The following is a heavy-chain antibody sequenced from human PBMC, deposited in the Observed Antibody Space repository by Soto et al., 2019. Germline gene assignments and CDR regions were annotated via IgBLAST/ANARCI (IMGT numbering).Heavy chain of an antibody. V-gene: IGHV4-39*01. D-gene: IGHD5-18*01. CDR1: GGSISSSSYY. CDR2: IYYSGST. CDR3: ACIFSGGYGYGFYYYGMDV. Sequence: SETLSLTCTVPGGSISSSSYYWVWIRQPPGKGLEWIGSIYYSGSTYYNPSLKSRVTISVDTSKNQFSLKLSSVTAADTAVYYCACIFSGGYGYGFYYYGMDVWGQGTTVT. J-gene: IGHJ6*02.